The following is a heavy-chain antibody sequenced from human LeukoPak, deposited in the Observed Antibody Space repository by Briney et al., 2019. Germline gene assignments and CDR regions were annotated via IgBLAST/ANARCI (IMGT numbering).Heavy chain of an antibody. V-gene: IGHV1-2*02. Sequence: ASEKVSCKASGYTFTGYYMHWVRQAPGQGLEWMGWINPNSGGTNYAQKFQGRVTMTRDTSISTAYMELSRLRSDDTAVYYCARVPVAGTMTDAFDIWGQGTMVTVSS. J-gene: IGHJ3*02. D-gene: IGHD6-19*01. CDR1: GYTFTGYY. CDR2: INPNSGGT. CDR3: ARVPVAGTMTDAFDI.